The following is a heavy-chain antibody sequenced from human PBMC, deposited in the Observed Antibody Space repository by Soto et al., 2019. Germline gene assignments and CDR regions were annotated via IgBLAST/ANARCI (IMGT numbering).Heavy chain of an antibody. CDR1: GFTFSSYG. CDR3: AKEYILTGYYYGMDV. J-gene: IGHJ6*02. D-gene: IGHD3-9*01. Sequence: QVQLVESGGGVVQPGRSLRLSCAASGFTFSSYGMHWVRQAPGKGLEWVAVISYDGRNKYYADSVKGRFTISRDNSKNTLYLQMNSLRAEDTAVYYCAKEYILTGYYYGMDVWGQGTTVTVSS. CDR2: ISYDGRNK. V-gene: IGHV3-30*18.